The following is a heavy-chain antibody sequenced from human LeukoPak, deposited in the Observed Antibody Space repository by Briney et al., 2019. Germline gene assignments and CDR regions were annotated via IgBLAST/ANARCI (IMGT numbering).Heavy chain of an antibody. V-gene: IGHV4-39*07. D-gene: IGHD6-6*01. CDR1: GGSISSSSYY. Sequence: SETLSLTCTVSGGSISSSSYYRGWIRQPPGKGLEWIGSIYYSGSTYYNPSLKSRVTISVDTSKNQFSLKLSSVTAADTAVYYCARLSNAIAAPFDYWGQGTLATVSS. CDR3: ARLSNAIAAPFDY. CDR2: IYYSGST. J-gene: IGHJ4*02.